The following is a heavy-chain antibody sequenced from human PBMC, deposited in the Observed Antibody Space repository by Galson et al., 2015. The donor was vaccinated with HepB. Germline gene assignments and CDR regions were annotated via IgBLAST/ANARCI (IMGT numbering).Heavy chain of an antibody. CDR3: ARVGSNAFDI. J-gene: IGHJ3*02. CDR1: GGSFSGYY. V-gene: IGHV4-34*01. D-gene: IGHD2-2*01. CDR2: INHSGST. Sequence: ETLSLTCAVYGGSFSGYYWCWICQPPGKGLEWIGEINHSGSTNYNPSLKSRVTISVDTSKNQFSLKLRSVTAADTAVYYCARVGSNAFDIWGQGTMVTVSS.